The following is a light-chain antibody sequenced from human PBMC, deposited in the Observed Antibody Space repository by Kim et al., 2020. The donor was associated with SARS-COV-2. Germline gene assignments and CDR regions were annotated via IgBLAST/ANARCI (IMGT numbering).Light chain of an antibody. CDR2: DVS. J-gene: IGLJ2*01. Sequence: QSALTQPASVSGSPGQSITISCTGNSSDVGRYDFVSWYQQLPGNPPKLIIYDVSSRPSGVSDRFSGSKSGSTASLTISGLRAEDEARYYCSSFTSSNTRLFGGGTQLTVL. CDR3: SSFTSSNTRL. V-gene: IGLV2-14*01. CDR1: SSDVGRYDF.